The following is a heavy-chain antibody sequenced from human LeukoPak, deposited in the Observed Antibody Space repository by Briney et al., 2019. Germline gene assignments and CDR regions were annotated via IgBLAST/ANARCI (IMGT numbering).Heavy chain of an antibody. V-gene: IGHV4-34*01. CDR3: AREGLVASDGDYFDY. J-gene: IGHJ4*02. D-gene: IGHD2-15*01. Sequence: PSETLSLTCAVYGGSFSGYYWSWIRQPPGKGLEWIGEINHSGSTNYNPSLKSRVTISVDTSKNQFSLKLSSVTAADTAVYYCAREGLVASDGDYFDYWGQGTLVTVSS. CDR2: INHSGST. CDR1: GGSFSGYY.